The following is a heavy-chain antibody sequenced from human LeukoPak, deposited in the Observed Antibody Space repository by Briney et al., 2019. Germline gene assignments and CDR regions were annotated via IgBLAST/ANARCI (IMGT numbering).Heavy chain of an antibody. V-gene: IGHV1-2*02. CDR3: ARGTGEGYTYGRYYFDY. D-gene: IGHD5-18*01. CDR2: INPNSGVT. CDR1: RYTFTGYY. Sequence: ASVKVSCKASRYTFTGYYMHWVRQAPGQGLEWMGWINPNSGVTDYAQNFQGRVTMTRDTSISTAYVELSRLRSDDTSVYYCARGTGEGYTYGRYYFDYWGQGTLVTVSS. J-gene: IGHJ4*02.